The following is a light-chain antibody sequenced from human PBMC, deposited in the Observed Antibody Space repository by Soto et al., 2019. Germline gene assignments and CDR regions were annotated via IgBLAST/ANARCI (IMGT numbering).Light chain of an antibody. V-gene: IGKV4-1*01. Sequence: DIVMTQSPDSLAVSLGERATINCKSSRSVLYNSNNKNYLAWYQQKPGQPPKLLIYWASTRESGVRDRFSGSGSGTDFTLTISSLQAEDVAVYYCQHYYTTPRTFGQGTKVDIK. J-gene: IGKJ2*01. CDR1: RSVLYNSNNKNY. CDR2: WAS. CDR3: QHYYTTPRT.